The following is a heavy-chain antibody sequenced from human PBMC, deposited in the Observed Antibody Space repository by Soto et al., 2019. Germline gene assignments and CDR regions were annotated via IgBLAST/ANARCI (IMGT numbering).Heavy chain of an antibody. CDR1: GGSFSGYY. J-gene: IGHJ6*02. Sequence: KASETLSLTCAVYGGSFSGYYWSWIRQPPGKGLEWIGEINHSGSTNYNPSLKSRVTISVDTSKNQFSLKLSSVTAADTAVYYRQGATLGYYYSGMDVWGQGTTVTVSS. V-gene: IGHV4-34*01. CDR3: QGATLGYYYSGMDV. CDR2: INHSGST.